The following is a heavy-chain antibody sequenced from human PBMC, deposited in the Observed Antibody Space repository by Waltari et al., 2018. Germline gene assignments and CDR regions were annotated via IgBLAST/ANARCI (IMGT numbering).Heavy chain of an antibody. CDR1: GFTFSSYR. CDR2: ITSSSTYT. CDR3: ARDLGSRGPRGMDV. D-gene: IGHD2-2*01. J-gene: IGHJ6*02. Sequence: EVQLVESGGGLVKPGGSLRLSCAASGFTFSSYRMNWVRQAPGKGLECVSSITSSSTYTYYADSVKGRFTISRDNARNSRFVEMKSLRAEDTAVYYCARDLGSRGPRGMDVWGQGTTVIVS. V-gene: IGHV3-21*01.